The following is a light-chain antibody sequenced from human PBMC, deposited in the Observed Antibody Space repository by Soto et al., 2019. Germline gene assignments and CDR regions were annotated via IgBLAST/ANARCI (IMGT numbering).Light chain of an antibody. CDR2: GAS. J-gene: IGKJ1*01. V-gene: IGKV3-15*01. CDR3: QQYSNWCPWT. Sequence: ETVMRQSPATLSVSPGQRATLSCWASPSVSSNLAWYHQKPGQAPRLLIYGASTRATGITARCSGSGSGTELTLTISSLQSADSAVYYCQQYSNWCPWTFGQGTKVDI. CDR1: PSVSSN.